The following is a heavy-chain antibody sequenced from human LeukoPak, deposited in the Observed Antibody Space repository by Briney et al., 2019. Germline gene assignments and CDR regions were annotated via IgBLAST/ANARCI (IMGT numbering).Heavy chain of an antibody. D-gene: IGHD3-3*01. CDR2: ISSSGSTI. Sequence: GGSLRLSRAASGFTFSSYEMNWVRQAPGKGPEWVSYISSSGSTIYYADSVKGRFTISRDNAKNSLYLQMNSLRAEDTAVYYCARVSGRLYYDFWSGYGMDVWGQGTTVTVSS. V-gene: IGHV3-48*03. CDR1: GFTFSSYE. J-gene: IGHJ6*02. CDR3: ARVSGRLYYDFWSGYGMDV.